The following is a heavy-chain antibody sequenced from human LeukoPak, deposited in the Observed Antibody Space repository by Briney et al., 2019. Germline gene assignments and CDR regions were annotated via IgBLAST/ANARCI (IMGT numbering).Heavy chain of an antibody. Sequence: GGSLRLSCAASGFTFSSYAMSWVRQAPGKGLEWVSYISESSSHTYYAASVKGRFTISRDNAKNSLYLQMNSLRADDTGIYYCARDRAPRARIGGMDVWGQGTTVIVSS. CDR3: ARDRAPRARIGGMDV. D-gene: IGHD5-12*01. V-gene: IGHV3-21*06. CDR1: GFTFSSYA. J-gene: IGHJ6*02. CDR2: ISESSSHT.